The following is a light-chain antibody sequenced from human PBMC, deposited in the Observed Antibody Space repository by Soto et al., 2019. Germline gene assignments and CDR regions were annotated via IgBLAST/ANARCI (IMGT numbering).Light chain of an antibody. CDR2: EGS. CDR3: CSYAGSSTPDV. CDR1: SSDVGSYNL. Sequence: QSALTQPASVSGSPGQSITISCTGTSSDVGSYNLVSWYQQHPGEAPKLMIYEGSKRPSGVSNRFSGSKSGNMASLTISGLQAEDEADYYCCSYAGSSTPDVFGTGTKLTVL. J-gene: IGLJ1*01. V-gene: IGLV2-23*01.